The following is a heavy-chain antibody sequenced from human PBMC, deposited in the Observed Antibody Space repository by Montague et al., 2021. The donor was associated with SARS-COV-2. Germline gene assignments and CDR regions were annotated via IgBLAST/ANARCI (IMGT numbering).Heavy chain of an antibody. Sequence: SETLSLTCAVFGGSISSSNWWIGEIHHSGSTNYNPSLKSRVTMSVDRSKNHFSLRLSSMTAADTAMYYCARGGYGGWTGYYFDYWGQGTLVTASS. D-gene: IGHD4/OR15-4a*01. CDR2: IHHSGST. J-gene: IGHJ4*02. V-gene: IGHV4-4*02. CDR1: GGSISSSNW. CDR3: ARGGYGGWTGYYFDY.